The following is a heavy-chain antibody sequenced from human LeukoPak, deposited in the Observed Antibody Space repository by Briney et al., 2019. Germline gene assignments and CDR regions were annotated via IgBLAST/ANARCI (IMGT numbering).Heavy chain of an antibody. J-gene: IGHJ4*02. CDR1: VFTFDTYT. D-gene: IGHD2-15*01. CDR3: ARILSPLDY. CDR2: ISSSGTTI. Sequence: GGSLRLSCVASVFTFDTYTMNWVRQAPGKGLEWVSYISSSGTTIYYADSVKGRFTISRDNAKNLMHLQMNSLRGEDTAVYYCARILSPLDYWGQGTLVTVSS. V-gene: IGHV3-48*04.